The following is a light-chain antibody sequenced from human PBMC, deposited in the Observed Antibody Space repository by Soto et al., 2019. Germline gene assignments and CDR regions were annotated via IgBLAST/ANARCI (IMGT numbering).Light chain of an antibody. J-gene: IGKJ4*01. CDR3: QQRSNWPLT. CDR1: QSVTSSY. V-gene: IGKV3D-20*02. Sequence: EIVLTQSPGTLSLSPGERATLSRGASQSVTSSYLAWWQQKPGQAPRLLIYGASSRATVIPDRFSGGGSGTDFTLTISSLEPEDFAVYYCQQRSNWPLTSGGGTKVDI. CDR2: GAS.